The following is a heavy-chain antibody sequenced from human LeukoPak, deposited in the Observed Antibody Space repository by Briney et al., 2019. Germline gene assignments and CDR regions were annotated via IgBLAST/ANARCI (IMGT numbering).Heavy chain of an antibody. J-gene: IGHJ5*02. CDR2: INHSGST. CDR1: GGSFSGYY. Sequence: SETLSLTCAVYGGSFSGYYWSWIRQPPGKGLEWIGEINHSGSTNYNPSLKSRVTISVDTSKNQFSLKLSSVTAADTAVYYCARDRGIAVTDDHNWFDPWGQGTLVTVSS. V-gene: IGHV4-34*01. D-gene: IGHD6-19*01. CDR3: ARDRGIAVTDDHNWFDP.